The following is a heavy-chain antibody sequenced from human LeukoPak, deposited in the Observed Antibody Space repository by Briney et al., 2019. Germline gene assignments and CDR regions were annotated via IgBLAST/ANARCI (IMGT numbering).Heavy chain of an antibody. CDR1: GFTFSSYA. CDR2: IWYDGSNK. CDR3: ARAVAGDYFDY. J-gene: IGHJ4*02. Sequence: PGGSLRLSCAASGFTFSSYAMHWVRQAPGKGLEWVAVIWYDGSNKYYGDSVKGRFTISRDNSKNTLYLQMNSLRAEDTAVYYCARAVAGDYFDYWGQGTLVTVSS. D-gene: IGHD6-19*01. V-gene: IGHV3-33*01.